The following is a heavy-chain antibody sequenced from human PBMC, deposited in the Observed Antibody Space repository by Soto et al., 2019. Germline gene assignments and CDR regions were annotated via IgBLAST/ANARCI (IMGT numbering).Heavy chain of an antibody. CDR1: GFTFSYG. Sequence: VQLLESGGGLIQPGGSLRLSCAASGFTFSYGIHWLRQAPGKGLEWVAYISYDSSNKFYGDSVKGRFTISIDNSKNTQFLQMKSLRAEDTAVYYCAKLVIGYCSGNTCDDYWGQGTLVAVSS. CDR2: ISYDSSNK. J-gene: IGHJ4*02. CDR3: AKLVIGYCSGNTCDDY. V-gene: IGHV3-30*18. D-gene: IGHD2-15*01.